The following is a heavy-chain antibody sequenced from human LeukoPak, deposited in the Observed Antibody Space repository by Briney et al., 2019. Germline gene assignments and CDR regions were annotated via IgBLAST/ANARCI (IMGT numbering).Heavy chain of an antibody. Sequence: GESLKISCKGSGYSFTNYWIDWVRQMPGKGLEWMGTIYPGDSDTRYSPSFQGQVTISADKSINTAYLQWSSLKASDTAMYYCARHGRERWRQSAADSWGQGTLVTVSS. CDR1: GYSFTNYW. CDR2: IYPGDSDT. CDR3: ARHGRERWRQSAADS. V-gene: IGHV5-51*01. J-gene: IGHJ5*01. D-gene: IGHD5-24*01.